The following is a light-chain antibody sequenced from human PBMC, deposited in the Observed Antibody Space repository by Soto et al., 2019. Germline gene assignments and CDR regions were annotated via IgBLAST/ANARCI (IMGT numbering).Light chain of an antibody. CDR2: GSS. J-gene: IGKJ5*01. CDR1: ETISSSY. V-gene: IGKV3-20*01. Sequence: EIVLTQSPGTLSLSPGERATLSCRASETISSSYLAWYQQKPGQAPRLLIYGSSSRATGIPDRFSGSGSGTDFTLTISRLEPEDFAVYYCKQYGSSPITFGQGTRLEIK. CDR3: KQYGSSPIT.